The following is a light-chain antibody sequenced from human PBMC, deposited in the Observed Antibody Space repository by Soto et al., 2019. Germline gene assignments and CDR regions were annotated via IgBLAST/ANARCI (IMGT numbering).Light chain of an antibody. CDR2: DVS. Sequence: EIVLTQSPATLSLSPGERATLSCRASQSVSSYLVWYQQKPGQAPRLLIYDVSNRATGIPDRFSGSGSGTDFTLTISGLAPEDSAVYYCQHYGHPQWTFGQGTKGDIK. CDR1: QSVSSY. J-gene: IGKJ1*01. V-gene: IGKV3-11*01. CDR3: QHYGHPQWT.